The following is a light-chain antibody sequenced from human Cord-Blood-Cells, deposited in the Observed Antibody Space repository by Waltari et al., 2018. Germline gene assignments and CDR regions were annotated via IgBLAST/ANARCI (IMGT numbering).Light chain of an antibody. Sequence: DIQMTQSPSSLSASVGDRVTVTCRASQSISSYLNWYQKIPGKAPKLLIYAASSLQSGVPSRFSGSGSGTDFTLTISSLQPEDFATYYCQQSYSTPYTFGQGTKLEIK. CDR3: QQSYSTPYT. CDR1: QSISSY. V-gene: IGKV1-39*01. J-gene: IGKJ2*01. CDR2: AAS.